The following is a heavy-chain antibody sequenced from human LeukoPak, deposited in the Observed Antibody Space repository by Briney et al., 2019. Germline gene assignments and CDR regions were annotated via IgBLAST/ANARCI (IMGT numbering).Heavy chain of an antibody. V-gene: IGHV3-48*04. D-gene: IGHD2-2*01. CDR3: ARVVVVPAAWWVFDY. Sequence: GGSLRLSCADSGFTFSSYSMNWVRQAPGKGLEWGSYISSSSSTIYYAASVKGRFTISRDNAKNSLYLQMNSLRAEDTAVYYCARVVVVPAAWWVFDYWGQGTLVTVSS. CDR2: ISSSSSTI. J-gene: IGHJ4*02. CDR1: GFTFSSYS.